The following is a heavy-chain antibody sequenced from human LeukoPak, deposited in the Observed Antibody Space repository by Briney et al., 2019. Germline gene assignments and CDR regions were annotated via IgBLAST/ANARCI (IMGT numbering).Heavy chain of an antibody. CDR3: AKTMVRGVSYYYYGMDV. D-gene: IGHD3-10*01. V-gene: IGHV4-30-4*01. Sequence: PSETLSLTCTVSGGSISSGDYYWSWIRQPPGKGLEWIGYIYYSGSTYYNPSLKSRVTISVDTSKNQFSLKLSSVTAADTAVYYCAKTMVRGVSYYYYGMDVWGQGTTVTVSS. CDR1: GGSISSGDYY. CDR2: IYYSGST. J-gene: IGHJ6*02.